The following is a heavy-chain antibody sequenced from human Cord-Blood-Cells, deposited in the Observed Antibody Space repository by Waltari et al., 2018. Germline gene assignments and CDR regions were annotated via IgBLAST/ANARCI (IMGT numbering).Heavy chain of an antibody. CDR3: ARVNQPNYDSSGYYFDY. CDR2: INPSGGST. J-gene: IGHJ4*02. V-gene: IGHV1-46*01. CDR1: GYTFTSYY. D-gene: IGHD3-22*01. Sequence: SGAEVKKPGASVKVSCKASGYTFTSYYMHWVRQAPGQGLEWMGIINPSGGSTSYAQKFQGRVTMTRDTSTSTVYMELSSLRSEDTAVYYCARVNQPNYDSSGYYFDYWVQGTLVTVSS.